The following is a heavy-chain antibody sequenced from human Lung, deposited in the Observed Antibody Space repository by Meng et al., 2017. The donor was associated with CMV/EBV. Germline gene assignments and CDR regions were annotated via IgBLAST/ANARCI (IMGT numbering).Heavy chain of an antibody. D-gene: IGHD4-23*01. Sequence: AHLQQSRPGLVKPSQTLSLTCAISGDIASSNSAAWHWIRQSPARGLEWLGRTYYRSKWYHEYAVSVKSRITISPDTPKNQFSLQLNSMTPEDTAVYYCARGINGGCGDWGQGTLVTVSS. V-gene: IGHV6-1*01. CDR1: GDIASSNSAA. CDR3: ARGINGGCGD. CDR2: TYYRSKWYH. J-gene: IGHJ4*02.